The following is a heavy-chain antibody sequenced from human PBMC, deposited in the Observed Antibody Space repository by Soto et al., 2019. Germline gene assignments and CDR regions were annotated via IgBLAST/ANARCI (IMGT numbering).Heavy chain of an antibody. CDR1: GFTFSSYS. CDR3: ARDPIRDYYGSGSTGTTFDY. V-gene: IGHV3-21*01. CDR2: ISSSSSNI. Sequence: SLRLSCAASGFTFSSYSMNWVRQAPGKGLEWVSSISSSSSNIYYADSVKGRFTISRDNAKNSLYLQMNSLRAEDTAVYYCARDPIRDYYGSGSTGTTFDYWGQGTLVTVSS. D-gene: IGHD3-10*01. J-gene: IGHJ4*02.